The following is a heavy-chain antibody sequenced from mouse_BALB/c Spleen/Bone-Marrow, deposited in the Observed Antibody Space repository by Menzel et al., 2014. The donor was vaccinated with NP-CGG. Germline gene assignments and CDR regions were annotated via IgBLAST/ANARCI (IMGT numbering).Heavy chain of an antibody. CDR3: ARWRYPYAMDY. Sequence: VQLQQSGPELVKPGASVKMSCKASGYTFTSYCIHWVKQRPGQGLEWIGWFYPGDGSAKYNEKFKDKTTLTADKSSSTAYMLLSSLTSEDSAIYFCARWRYPYAMDYWGQGTSVTVSS. CDR1: GYTFTSYC. V-gene: IGHV1S56*01. D-gene: IGHD5-1-1*01. J-gene: IGHJ4*01. CDR2: FYPGDGSA.